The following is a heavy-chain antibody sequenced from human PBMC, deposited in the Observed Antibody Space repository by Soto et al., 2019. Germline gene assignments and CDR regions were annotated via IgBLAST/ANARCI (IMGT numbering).Heavy chain of an antibody. J-gene: IGHJ4*02. CDR3: AGGTYLDY. CDR2: IGANGDST. D-gene: IGHD3-16*01. Sequence: LRLSCAASGFYFNSYAMSWVRQAPGKGLEWVSHIGANGDSTYYADSVKGRFTISRDNSKNTLYLQMESLRAEDTAVYYCAGGTYLDYWGQGTLVTVSS. CDR1: GFYFNSYA. V-gene: IGHV3-23*01.